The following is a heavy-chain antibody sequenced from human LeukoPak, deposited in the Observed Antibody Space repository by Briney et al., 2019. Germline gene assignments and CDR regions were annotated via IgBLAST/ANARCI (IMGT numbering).Heavy chain of an antibody. D-gene: IGHD5-12*01. CDR3: ARTPSGYSGYDLGDWFDP. J-gene: IGHJ5*02. CDR2: ISSSSSTI. Sequence: GGSLRLSCAASGFTFSSYSMSWVRQAPGKGLEWVSYISSSSSTIYYADSVKGRFTISRDNAKNSLYLQMNSLRDEDTAVYYCARTPSGYSGYDLGDWFDPWGQGTLVTVSS. V-gene: IGHV3-48*02. CDR1: GFTFSSYS.